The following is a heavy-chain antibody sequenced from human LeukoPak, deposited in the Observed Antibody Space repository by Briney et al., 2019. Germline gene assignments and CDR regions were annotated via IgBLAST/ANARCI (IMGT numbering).Heavy chain of an antibody. Sequence: SETLSLTCTVSGRSISSSSYYWGWIRQPPGKGLEWIGSNYYSGSTYYNPSLKSRVTISLDTSQNLFSLKLSSVTAADTAVYYCARRAGDSSGYYYEYFDYWGQGTLVTVSS. CDR1: GRSISSSSYY. CDR3: ARRAGDSSGYYYEYFDY. CDR2: NYYSGST. J-gene: IGHJ4*02. V-gene: IGHV4-39*01. D-gene: IGHD3-22*01.